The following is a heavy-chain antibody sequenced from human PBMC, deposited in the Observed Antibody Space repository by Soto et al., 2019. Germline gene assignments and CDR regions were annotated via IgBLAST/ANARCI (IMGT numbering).Heavy chain of an antibody. D-gene: IGHD3-16*01. J-gene: IGHJ6*02. CDR1: GGSINTYY. CDR2: IYYTGST. V-gene: IGHV4-59*01. Sequence: SETLSLTCTASGGSINTYYWNWIRQSPGKGLEWIGYIYYTGSTKYNPSLESRVTISVDTSKKQFSLKLKSVTPADTAVYYCAWGPYYYGLDVWGQGTTVTVSS. CDR3: AWGPYYYGLDV.